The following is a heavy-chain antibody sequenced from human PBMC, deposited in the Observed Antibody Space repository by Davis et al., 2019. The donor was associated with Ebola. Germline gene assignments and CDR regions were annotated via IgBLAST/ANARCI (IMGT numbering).Heavy chain of an antibody. CDR1: GFTFSSYA. D-gene: IGHD1-7*01. V-gene: IGHV3-23*01. J-gene: IGHJ6*02. CDR2: ISGSGGST. CDR3: TTAGRTTPYYYYYGMDV. Sequence: GESLKISCAASGFTFSSYAMSWVRQAPGKGLEWVSAISGSGGSTYYADSVKGRFTISRDNSKNTLYLQMNSLRAEDTAVYYCTTAGRTTPYYYYYGMDVWGQGTTVTVSS.